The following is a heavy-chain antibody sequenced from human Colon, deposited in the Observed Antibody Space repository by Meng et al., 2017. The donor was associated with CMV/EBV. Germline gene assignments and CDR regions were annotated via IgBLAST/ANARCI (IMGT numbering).Heavy chain of an antibody. J-gene: IGHJ4*02. CDR2: IYSGGSA. D-gene: IGHD6-19*01. CDR1: GLAVSGNY. V-gene: IGHV3-53*01. CDR3: ARVVPGAVGSISYFDS. Sequence: GGSLRLSCEASGLAVSGNYMNWVRQAPGKGLEWVSIIYSGGSAYYTDSVKGRFTISRDNAKNTVYLQMNSLRAEETAVYSCARVVPGAVGSISYFDSWGQGTLVTVSS.